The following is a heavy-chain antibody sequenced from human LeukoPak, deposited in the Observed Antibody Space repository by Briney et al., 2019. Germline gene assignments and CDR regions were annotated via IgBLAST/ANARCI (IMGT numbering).Heavy chain of an antibody. J-gene: IGHJ6*03. CDR2: IYYSGST. Sequence: SETLSLTCTVSGGSISSYYWSWIRQPPGKGLEWIGYIYYSGSTNYNPSLKSRVTISVDTSKNRFSLKLSSVTAADTAVYYCARALRGFLYYYYYMDVWGKGTTVTVSS. D-gene: IGHD2/OR15-2a*01. CDR1: GGSISSYY. V-gene: IGHV4-59*01. CDR3: ARALRGFLYYYYYMDV.